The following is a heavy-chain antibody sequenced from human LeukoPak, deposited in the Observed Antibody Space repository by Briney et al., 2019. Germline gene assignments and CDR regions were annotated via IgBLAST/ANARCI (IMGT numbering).Heavy chain of an antibody. D-gene: IGHD5-24*01. CDR3: AVSRDGYNYGYDY. CDR1: GGTFSSYV. Sequence: SVKFSCKAAGGTFSSYVICCLRQATGHGLDWMGRIIPILGIANYAQKFQGRVTITADKSTSTAYMELSSLRSEDTAVYYCAVSRDGYNYGYDYWGQGTLVTVSS. V-gene: IGHV1-69*04. J-gene: IGHJ4*02. CDR2: IIPILGIA.